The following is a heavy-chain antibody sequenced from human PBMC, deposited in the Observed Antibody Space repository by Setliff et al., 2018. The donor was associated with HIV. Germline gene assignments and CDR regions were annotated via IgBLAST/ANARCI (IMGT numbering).Heavy chain of an antibody. D-gene: IGHD2-2*01. CDR2: IKQDGSEK. V-gene: IGHV3-7*02. J-gene: IGHJ6*02. Sequence: GGSLRLSCAASGFTFSRHWMSWVRQAPGKGLEWVANIKQDGSEKYYVDSVKGRFTISRDNAKNSLYLQMSSLRAEDTAIYYCARSEKYCSSVSCFRGCYGMDVWGHGATVTVSS. CDR3: ARSEKYCSSVSCFRGCYGMDV. CDR1: GFTFSRHW.